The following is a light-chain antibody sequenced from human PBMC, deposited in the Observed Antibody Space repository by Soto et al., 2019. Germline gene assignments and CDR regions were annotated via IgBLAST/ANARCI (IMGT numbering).Light chain of an antibody. CDR2: DVS. Sequence: QSALTQPASVSGSPGQSITISCTGTSSDVGGYNYVSWYQQHPGKAPKLMIYDVSNRPSGVSNRFSGSKSGNTASLTISGLQAEDEPDYYCSSHTSSISVFGPGTKVTAL. CDR1: SSDVGGYNY. CDR3: SSHTSSISV. J-gene: IGLJ1*01. V-gene: IGLV2-14*01.